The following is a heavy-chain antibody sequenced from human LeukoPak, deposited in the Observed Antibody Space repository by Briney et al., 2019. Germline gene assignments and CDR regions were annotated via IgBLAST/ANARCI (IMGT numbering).Heavy chain of an antibody. J-gene: IGHJ6*03. Sequence: PIPSRAASGFIFDDYVLQRGRAAPGEGLGGVLGISCNSGSIGYADSVKGRFTISRDNAKNSLYLQMNSLRAEDMALYYCAKDIRRVIRGHMDVWGKGTTVTVSS. CDR2: ISCNSGSI. V-gene: IGHV3-9*03. CDR3: AKDIRRVIRGHMDV. D-gene: IGHD2/OR15-2a*01. CDR1: GFIFDDYV.